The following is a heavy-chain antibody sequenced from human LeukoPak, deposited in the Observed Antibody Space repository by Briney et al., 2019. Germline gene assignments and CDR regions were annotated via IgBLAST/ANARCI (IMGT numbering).Heavy chain of an antibody. Sequence: GGSLRLSCAASGFTFSSYWMHWVRQAPGKGLVWVSRINSDGSSTSYADSVKGRFTTSRDNAKNTLYLQMNSLRAEDTAVYYCAREYYYDSSGYQEFDYWGQGTLVTVSS. CDR1: GFTFSSYW. V-gene: IGHV3-74*01. J-gene: IGHJ4*02. CDR3: AREYYYDSSGYQEFDY. D-gene: IGHD3-22*01. CDR2: INSDGSST.